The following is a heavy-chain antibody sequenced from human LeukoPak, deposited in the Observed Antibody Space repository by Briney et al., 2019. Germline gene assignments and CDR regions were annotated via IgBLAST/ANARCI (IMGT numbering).Heavy chain of an antibody. CDR1: GFTFDDYA. CDR2: ISWNSGSI. CDR3: AKERRRSSSPGLVDY. V-gene: IGHV3-9*01. J-gene: IGHJ4*02. D-gene: IGHD6-6*01. Sequence: SPRLSCAASGFTFDDYAMHWVRQAPGKGLEWVSGISWNSGSIGYADSVKGRFTISRDNAKDSLYLQMNSLRAEDTALYYCAKERRRSSSPGLVDYWGQGTLVTVSS.